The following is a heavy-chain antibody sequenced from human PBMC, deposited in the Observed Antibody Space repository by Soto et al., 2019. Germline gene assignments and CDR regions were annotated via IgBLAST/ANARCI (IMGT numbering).Heavy chain of an antibody. D-gene: IGHD6-19*01. V-gene: IGHV1-8*01. CDR3: AREYSSGWSKD. J-gene: IGHJ4*02. CDR2: MNPNSGNS. Sequence: QVQLVQSGAEGKKPGASVKVSCKASGYTFTSYDINWVRQATGQGLEWMGWMNPNSGNSGYAQKFHGRVTLTRSTSISPAYMELSSLRSEDTAVYYWAREYSSGWSKDWGQGTLVTVSS. CDR1: GYTFTSYD.